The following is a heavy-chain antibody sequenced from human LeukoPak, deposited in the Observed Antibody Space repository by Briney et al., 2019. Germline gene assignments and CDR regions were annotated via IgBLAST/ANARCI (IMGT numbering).Heavy chain of an antibody. D-gene: IGHD3-16*01. CDR1: GFAFTTFW. J-gene: IGHJ4*02. Sequence: GGSLRLSCAASGFAFTTFWLTWVRQAPGKGLEWVSYISSGGSIIYYADSVRGRFTISRDNAKNSLYLQMNSLRAEDTAVYYCARFARFGDLQGGGYSDYWGQGTLVTVSS. CDR2: ISSGGSII. CDR3: ARFARFGDLQGGGYSDY. V-gene: IGHV3-48*04.